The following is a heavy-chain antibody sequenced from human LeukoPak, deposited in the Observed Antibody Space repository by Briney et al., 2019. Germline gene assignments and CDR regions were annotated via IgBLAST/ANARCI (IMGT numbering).Heavy chain of an antibody. CDR3: ARDVLRYFDWPSYYFDY. V-gene: IGHV4-34*01. Sequence: PSETLSLTCAVYGGSFSGYYWSWIRQPPGKGLEWIGEISHSGSTNYNPSLKSRVTISVDTSKNQFSLKLSSVTAADTAVYYCARDVLRYFDWPSYYFDYWGQGTLVTASS. J-gene: IGHJ4*02. CDR2: ISHSGST. D-gene: IGHD3-9*01. CDR1: GGSFSGYY.